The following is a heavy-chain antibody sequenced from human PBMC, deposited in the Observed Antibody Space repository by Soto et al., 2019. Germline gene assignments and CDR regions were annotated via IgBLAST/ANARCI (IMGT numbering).Heavy chain of an antibody. J-gene: IGHJ4*02. CDR2: ISSTTNYI. CDR1: GFTFTRYS. Sequence: EVQLVESGGGLVKPGGSLRLSCAASGFTFTRYSMNWVRQAPGKGLEWVSSISSTTNYIYYADSMKGRFTVSRDTAKNSVSLEMNSLSAEDTAVYYCARESEDLTSNFDYWGQGTLVTVSS. V-gene: IGHV3-21*01. CDR3: ARESEDLTSNFDY.